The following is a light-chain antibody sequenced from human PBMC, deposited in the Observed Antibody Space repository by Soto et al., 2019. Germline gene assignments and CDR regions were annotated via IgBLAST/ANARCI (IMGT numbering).Light chain of an antibody. CDR1: QSISRR. J-gene: IGKJ1*01. Sequence: DIQMTQSPYNLSSSVGDRVTITCRASQSISRRLAWYQQKPGKAPRLLMYDVSTLESGVPSRFRGSGSGTEFTLTINSLQPDDYATYYCQQYNSYSWTFGHGTNVDTK. CDR3: QQYNSYSWT. CDR2: DVS. V-gene: IGKV1-5*01.